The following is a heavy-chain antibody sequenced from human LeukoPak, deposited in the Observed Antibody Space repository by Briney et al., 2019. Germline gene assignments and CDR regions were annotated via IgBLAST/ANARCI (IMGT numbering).Heavy chain of an antibody. CDR3: ARDQDIVVVPAVNWFDP. CDR1: GGSISSADYY. J-gene: IGHJ5*02. D-gene: IGHD2-2*01. CDR2: ISHSGGT. Sequence: PSETLSLTCTVSGGSISSADYYWTWIRQPPGKGLEWIGYISHSGGTYYNSSLLSRVTISADRSKNQFFLTLGSVTAADTAVYYCARDQDIVVVPAVNWFDPWGQGTLVTVSS. V-gene: IGHV4-30-2*01.